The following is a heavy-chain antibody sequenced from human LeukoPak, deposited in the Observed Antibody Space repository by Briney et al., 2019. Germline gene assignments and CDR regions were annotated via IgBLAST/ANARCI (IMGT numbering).Heavy chain of an antibody. Sequence: GGSLRLSCEVSGLGFSSYAMSWVRQAPGEGPEWVSVIRESGGSTAYADSVTGRFTISRDNSKKTLYLQMNSLRAEDTAVYYCALHRGYHNGDVVGYFDLWGRGSLVIVSS. V-gene: IGHV3-23*01. CDR3: ALHRGYHNGDVVGYFDL. CDR1: GLGFSSYA. CDR2: IRESGGST. J-gene: IGHJ2*01. D-gene: IGHD6-13*01.